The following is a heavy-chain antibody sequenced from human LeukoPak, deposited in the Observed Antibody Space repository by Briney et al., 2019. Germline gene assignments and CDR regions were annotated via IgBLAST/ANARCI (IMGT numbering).Heavy chain of an antibody. CDR3: TTRIVENDY. CDR2: IRSKANSYAT. V-gene: IGHV3-73*01. J-gene: IGHJ4*02. D-gene: IGHD1-26*01. CDR1: GFTFSGSA. Sequence: HPGGSLRLSCAASGFTFSGSAMHWVRQASGKGLEWVGRIRSKANSYATAYAASVKGRFTISRDDSKNTAYLQMNSLKTEDTAVYYCTTRIVENDYGGKGPLVTVPS.